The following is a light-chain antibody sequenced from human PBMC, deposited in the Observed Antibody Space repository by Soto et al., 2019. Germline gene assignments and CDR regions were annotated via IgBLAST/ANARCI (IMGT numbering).Light chain of an antibody. V-gene: IGKV3-11*01. Sequence: EIVLTQSPATLSLSPGERATLSCRASQSISSYLAWYQQKPGQAPRLLIYDASDRPTDIPARFSGSGSVTAFTLTISSLEPEDFAVYYCQQRSTWPLTFGQGTKVEIK. CDR1: QSISSY. J-gene: IGKJ1*01. CDR2: DAS. CDR3: QQRSTWPLT.